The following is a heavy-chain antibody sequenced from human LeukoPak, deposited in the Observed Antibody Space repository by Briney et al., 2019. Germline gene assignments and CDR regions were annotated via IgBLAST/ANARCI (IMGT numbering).Heavy chain of an antibody. V-gene: IGHV7-4-1*02. CDR1: GYTFTTYA. D-gene: IGHD5-12*01. CDR2: INTNTGNP. CDR3: ARVFSGGYDRFDY. J-gene: IGHJ4*02. Sequence: GASVKVSCKAPGYTFTTYAMNWVRQAPGQGLEWMGWINTNTGNPTYAQGFTGRFVFSLDTSVSTAYLQISSLKAEDTAVYYCARVFSGGYDRFDYWGQGTLVTVSS.